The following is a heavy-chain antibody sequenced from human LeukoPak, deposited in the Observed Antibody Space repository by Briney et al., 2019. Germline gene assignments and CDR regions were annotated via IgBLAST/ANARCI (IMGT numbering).Heavy chain of an antibody. CDR1: GFTFSSYA. J-gene: IGHJ4*02. Sequence: GGSLRLSCAASGFTFSSYAMSWVRQAPGKGLEWVSAISGSGGSTYYADSVKGRFTISRDNSKNTLYLQMNSLRAEDTAVYYCAKRFDYDSSGYYFPSFDYWGQGTLVTVSS. CDR2: ISGSGGST. D-gene: IGHD3-22*01. CDR3: AKRFDYDSSGYYFPSFDY. V-gene: IGHV3-23*01.